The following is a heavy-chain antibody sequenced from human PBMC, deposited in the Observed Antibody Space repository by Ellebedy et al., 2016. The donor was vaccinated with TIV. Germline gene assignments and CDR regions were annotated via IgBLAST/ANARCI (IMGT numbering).Heavy chain of an antibody. CDR1: GFTFSSHD. V-gene: IGHV3-13*01. J-gene: IGHJ4*02. D-gene: IGHD5-24*01. CDR3: ARATSGFDY. CDR2: ITSASDT. Sequence: PGGSLRLSCAASGFTFSSHDMHWVRQPTGKGLEWVSGITSASDTYYLGSVKGRFIISRDSAKNSLYLQMNSLRAEDTAVYYCARATSGFDYWGQGALATVSS.